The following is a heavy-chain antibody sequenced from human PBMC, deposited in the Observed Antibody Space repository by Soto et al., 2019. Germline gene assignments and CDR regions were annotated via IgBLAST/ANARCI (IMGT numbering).Heavy chain of an antibody. V-gene: IGHV4-59*01. CDR3: ASMLGGRLLFDY. CDR2: IHDNGDT. D-gene: IGHD3-10*02. CDR1: GGSI. J-gene: IGHJ4*02. Sequence: QVQLQESGPGLVKPSETLSLTGTVSGGSIWSWIRQPPGKGLEWIGYIHDNGDTNYNPSLESRVTISVDTSRNQFSLMLRSVSTADTAVYYCASMLGGRLLFDYWGQGILVTVSS.